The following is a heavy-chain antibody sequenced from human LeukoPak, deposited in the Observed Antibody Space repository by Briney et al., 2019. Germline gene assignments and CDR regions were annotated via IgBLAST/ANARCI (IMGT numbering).Heavy chain of an antibody. Sequence: PGGSLRLSCAASGFTFSGYSMNWVRQAPGKGLEWVSALSSSSTYIYYVDSVKGRFTISRDNAKNSLYLQMNSLRAEDTAMYFCARVRRRSSAYDYSDYWGQGTLVTVSA. D-gene: IGHD5-12*01. CDR2: LSSSSTYI. CDR3: ARVRRRSSAYDYSDY. J-gene: IGHJ4*02. CDR1: GFTFSGYS. V-gene: IGHV3-21*06.